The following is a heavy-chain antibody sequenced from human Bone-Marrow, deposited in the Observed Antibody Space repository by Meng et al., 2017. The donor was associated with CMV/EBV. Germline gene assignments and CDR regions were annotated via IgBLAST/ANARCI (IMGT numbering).Heavy chain of an antibody. D-gene: IGHD3-9*01. CDR2: TYYRSKWYN. CDR1: GDSVSSNSAA. J-gene: IGHJ3*02. Sequence: SCAISGDSVSSNSAAWNWIRQSPSRGLEWLGRTYYRSKWYNDYAVSVKSRITINPDTSKNQFSLQLNSVTPEDTAVYYCARVRSYYDILTGYYWDAFDIWGQGTMVTVSS. V-gene: IGHV6-1*01. CDR3: ARVRSYYDILTGYYWDAFDI.